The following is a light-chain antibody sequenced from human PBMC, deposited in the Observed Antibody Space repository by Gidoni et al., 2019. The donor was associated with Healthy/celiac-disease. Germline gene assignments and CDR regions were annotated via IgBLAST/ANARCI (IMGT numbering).Light chain of an antibody. CDR1: QRVSSN. CDR3: QQYNNWPPWT. V-gene: IGKV3-15*01. CDR2: GAS. J-gene: IGKJ1*01. Sequence: EIVMTQSPATLSVSPGERATLSCRASQRVSSNLAWYQQKPGQAPRLLIFGASTRAPGIPARFSSGGSGTAVTLTISSLQSEDFAVYYCQQYNNWPPWTFXXXTKVEIK.